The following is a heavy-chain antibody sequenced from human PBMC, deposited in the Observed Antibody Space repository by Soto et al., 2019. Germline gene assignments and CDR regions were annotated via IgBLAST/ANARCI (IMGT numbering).Heavy chain of an antibody. CDR2: ISASSSYT. V-gene: IGHV3-11*05. J-gene: IGHJ4*02. D-gene: IGHD3-16*01. Sequence: QVPLVESGGGLVNPGGSLRLSCAASGFTFSDYYMSWIRQAPGKGLEWISYISASSSYTNYADSVKGRFTISRDNAKNSLYLQMNTLRAEDTAVYYCVSLWLQGNYFDYWGQGTLVTVSS. CDR1: GFTFSDYY. CDR3: VSLWLQGNYFDY.